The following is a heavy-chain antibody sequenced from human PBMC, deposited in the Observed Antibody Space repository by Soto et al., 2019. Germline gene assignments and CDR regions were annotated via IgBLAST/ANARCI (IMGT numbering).Heavy chain of an antibody. CDR3: ARQIYDSDTGPNFQYYFDS. CDR1: GYSFAGSW. J-gene: IGHJ4*02. Sequence: GESLKISCKGSGYSFAGSWITWVRQKPGKGLEWMGRIDPSDSHTYYSPSFRGHVTISVTKSINTVFLQWSSLRASDTAMYYCARQIYDSDTGPNFQYYFDSWGQGTPVTVSS. D-gene: IGHD3-22*01. V-gene: IGHV5-10-1*01. CDR2: IDPSDSHT.